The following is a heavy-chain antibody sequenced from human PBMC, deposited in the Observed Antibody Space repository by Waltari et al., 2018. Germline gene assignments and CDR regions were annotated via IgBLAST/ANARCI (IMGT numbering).Heavy chain of an antibody. V-gene: IGHV3-7*03. CDR1: GFTFSSYS. J-gene: IGHJ5*02. D-gene: IGHD3-10*02. CDR2: IKEDGTEK. Sequence: EVQLVESGGGLVQPGGSLRLPCAAPGFTFSSYSMTWVRQAPGKGLEWVANIKEDGTEKKYVDSVKGRFTISRDNAKNSLYLEMNSLRVEDTAVYYCARGRYVPGPWGQGTLVTVSS. CDR3: ARGRYVPGP.